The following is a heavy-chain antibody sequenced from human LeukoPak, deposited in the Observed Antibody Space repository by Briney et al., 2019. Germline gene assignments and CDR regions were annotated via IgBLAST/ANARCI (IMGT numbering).Heavy chain of an antibody. D-gene: IGHD2/OR15-2a*01. CDR1: GFIFSSYA. Sequence: MSGGSLRLSCAASGFIFSSYAMSWVRQAPGKGLEWVSSISSSSSYIYYADSVKGRFTISRDNAKNSLYLQMNSLRAEDTAVYYCARDFSSVFYWGQGTLVTVSS. J-gene: IGHJ4*02. CDR3: ARDFSSVFY. V-gene: IGHV3-21*01. CDR2: ISSSSSYI.